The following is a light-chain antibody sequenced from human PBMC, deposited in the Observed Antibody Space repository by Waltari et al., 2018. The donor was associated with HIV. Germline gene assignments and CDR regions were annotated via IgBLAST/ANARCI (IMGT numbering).Light chain of an antibody. Sequence: QSALTQPASVPGSPGQSSTISCTGTSSDVGGYNLVSWYQQRPGKAPKLMIYEGSKRPSGVSNRFSGSKSGNTASLTISGLQAEDEADYYCCSYAGSSTHVVFGGGTKLTVL. V-gene: IGLV2-23*01. CDR3: CSYAGSSTHVV. J-gene: IGLJ2*01. CDR2: EGS. CDR1: SSDVGGYNL.